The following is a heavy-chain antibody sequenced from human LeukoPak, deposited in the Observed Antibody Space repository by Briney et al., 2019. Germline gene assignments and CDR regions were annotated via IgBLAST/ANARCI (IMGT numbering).Heavy chain of an antibody. V-gene: IGHV3-23*01. CDR2: ISGSGNST. J-gene: IGHJ4*02. CDR1: GLTFSGSA. D-gene: IGHD6-19*01. CDR3: AREYSSGWSYYFDY. Sequence: GGSLRLSCAASGLTFSGSAMSWVRQAPGKGLEWVSLISGSGNSTYYADSVKGRFTISRDNSKNTLYLQMNSLRAEDTAVYYCAREYSSGWSYYFDYWGQGTLVTVSS.